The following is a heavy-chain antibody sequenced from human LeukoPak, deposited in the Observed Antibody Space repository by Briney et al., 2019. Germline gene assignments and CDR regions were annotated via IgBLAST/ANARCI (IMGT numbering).Heavy chain of an antibody. CDR2: INHSGST. V-gene: IGHV4-34*01. D-gene: IGHD2-2*01. J-gene: IGHJ3*02. CDR1: GGSFSGYY. CDR3: ARFLKYSLYQLPRGGAFDI. Sequence: SETLPLTCAVYGGSFSGYYWSWIRQPPGKGLEWIGEINHSGSTNYNPSLKSRVTISVDTSKNQFSLKLSSVTAADTAVYYCARFLKYSLYQLPRGGAFDIWGQGTMVTVSS.